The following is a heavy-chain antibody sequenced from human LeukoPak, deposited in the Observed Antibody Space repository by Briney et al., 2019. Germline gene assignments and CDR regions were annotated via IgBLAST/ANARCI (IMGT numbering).Heavy chain of an antibody. D-gene: IGHD5-18*01. Sequence: GGSLRLSCAASGLTVSSNFMSWVRQAPGKGLEWVSIIYAVVGTYYADSAKGRFTISRDDSKNTLYLQMNSLRAEDTAVYYCARDRGSYGYGASDYWGQGTLVTVSS. CDR2: IYAVVGT. J-gene: IGHJ4*02. CDR3: ARDRGSYGYGASDY. CDR1: GLTVSSNF. V-gene: IGHV3-53*01.